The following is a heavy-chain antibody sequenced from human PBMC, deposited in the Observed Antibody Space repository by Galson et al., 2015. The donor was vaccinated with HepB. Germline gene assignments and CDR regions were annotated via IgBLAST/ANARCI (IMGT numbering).Heavy chain of an antibody. D-gene: IGHD6-13*01. CDR1: GFTFTTYG. CDR2: INAGNGET. J-gene: IGHJ4*02. V-gene: IGHV1-3*01. CDR3: ARGPDWIAAAGIDR. Sequence: SVKVSCKASGFTFTTYGIHWVRQAPGQSLEWLGWINAGNGETKYSQKLQDRVTFTRDTSATTAYMELSSLALEDTGVYYCARGPDWIAAAGIDRWCQGTLVTVSS.